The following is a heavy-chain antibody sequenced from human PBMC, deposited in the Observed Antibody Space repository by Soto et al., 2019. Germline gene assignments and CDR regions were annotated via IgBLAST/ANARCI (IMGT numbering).Heavy chain of an antibody. J-gene: IGHJ6*03. V-gene: IGHV4-34*01. D-gene: IGHD3-16*02. CDR3: ARGTGAYYDYIWGSYRPPAMGYMDV. Sequence: SETLSLTCAVYGGSFSGYYWSWIRQPPGKGLEWIGEINHSGSTNYNPSLKSRVTISVDTSKNQFSLKLSSVTAADTAVYYCARGTGAYYDYIWGSYRPPAMGYMDVWGKGTTVTVSS. CDR2: INHSGST. CDR1: GGSFSGYY.